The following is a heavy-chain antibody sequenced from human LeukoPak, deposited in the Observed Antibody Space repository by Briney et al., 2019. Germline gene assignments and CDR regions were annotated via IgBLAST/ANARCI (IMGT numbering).Heavy chain of an antibody. CDR2: ISDTGGSA. CDR1: GFTVSSNY. J-gene: IGHJ4*02. V-gene: IGHV3-23*01. Sequence: QPGGSLRLSCAASGFTVSSNYMSWVRQAPGKGLEWVSAISDTGGSAYYADSVKGRFTTSRDNSKNTLHLQMNSLSADDTAVYYCAKPTVTPSLGHYHFDYWGQGTLVTVSS. D-gene: IGHD4-17*01. CDR3: AKPTVTPSLGHYHFDY.